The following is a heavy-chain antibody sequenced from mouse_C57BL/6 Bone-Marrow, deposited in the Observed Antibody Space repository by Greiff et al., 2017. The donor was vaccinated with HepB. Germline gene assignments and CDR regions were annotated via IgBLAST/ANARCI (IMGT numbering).Heavy chain of an antibody. V-gene: IGHV1-64*01. CDR1: GYTFTSYW. CDR3: ARSGTGTGGYYFDY. CDR2: IHPNSGST. D-gene: IGHD4-1*01. Sequence: QVQLQQPGAELVKPGASVKLSCKASGYTFTSYWMHWVKQRPGQGLEWIGMIHPNSGSTNYNEKFKSKATLTVDKSSSTAYMQLSSLTSEDSAVYYCARSGTGTGGYYFDYWGQGTTLTVSS. J-gene: IGHJ2*01.